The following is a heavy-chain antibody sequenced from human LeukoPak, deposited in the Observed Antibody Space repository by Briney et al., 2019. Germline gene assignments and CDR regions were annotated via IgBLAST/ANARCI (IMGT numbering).Heavy chain of an antibody. D-gene: IGHD3-22*01. CDR2: ISSSSSYI. CDR3: ARASYYYDSSGYYYRGFDY. Sequence: GGSLRLSCAASGFTFSSYSMNWVRQAPGKGLEWVSSISSSSSYIYYADSVKGRFTISRDNAKNSLYLQMNSLRAEDTAVYYCARASYYYDSSGYYYRGFDYWGQGTLVTVSS. J-gene: IGHJ4*02. V-gene: IGHV3-21*01. CDR1: GFTFSSYS.